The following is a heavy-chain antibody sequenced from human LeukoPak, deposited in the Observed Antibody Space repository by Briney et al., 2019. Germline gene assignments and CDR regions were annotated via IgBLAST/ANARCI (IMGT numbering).Heavy chain of an antibody. V-gene: IGHV4-61*02. CDR2: IYASGST. J-gene: IGHJ3*02. Sequence: SQTLSLTCTASGGSISSGSYYWSWIRQPAGKGLEWIGRIYASGSTNYNPSLKSRVTILIDTSKNQFSLKLSSVTAADTAVYYCARHSAHSSTNDAFDIWGQGTMVTVSS. CDR3: ARHSAHSSTNDAFDI. CDR1: GGSISSGSYY. D-gene: IGHD6-13*01.